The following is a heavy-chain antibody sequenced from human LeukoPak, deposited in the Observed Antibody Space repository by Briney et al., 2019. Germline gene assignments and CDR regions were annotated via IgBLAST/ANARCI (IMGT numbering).Heavy chain of an antibody. J-gene: IGHJ6*02. CDR1: GFTFSTYS. CDR2: ISTGSSYI. CDR3: ARSRGLYYSYGMDV. V-gene: IGHV3-21*06. Sequence: GGSLRLSCAASGFTFSTYSMNWVRQAPGKGLEWVSSISTGSSYIYYADSVKGRFTISRDNAKNTLYLQMSSLRAEDTAMYYCARSRGLYYSYGMDVWGQGTTVTVSS.